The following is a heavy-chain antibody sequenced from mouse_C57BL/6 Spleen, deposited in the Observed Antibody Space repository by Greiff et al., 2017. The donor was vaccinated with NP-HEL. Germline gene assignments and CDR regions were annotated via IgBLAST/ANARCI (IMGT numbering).Heavy chain of an antibody. J-gene: IGHJ4*01. CDR1: GYTFTDYA. CDR2: ISTYYGDA. V-gene: IGHV1-67*01. CDR3: ARSEGITTVWHYYAMDY. D-gene: IGHD1-1*01. Sequence: VQLQQSGPELVRPGVPVKISCKGSGYTFTDYAMHWVKQSHAKSLEWIGVISTYYGDASYNQKFKDKATMTVDKSSSTAYMELARLTSEDSAVYYCARSEGITTVWHYYAMDYWGQGTSVTVSS.